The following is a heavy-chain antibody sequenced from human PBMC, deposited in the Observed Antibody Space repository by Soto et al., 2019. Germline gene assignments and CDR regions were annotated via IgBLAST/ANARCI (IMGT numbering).Heavy chain of an antibody. V-gene: IGHV3-15*01. J-gene: IGHJ4*02. CDR2: IKSKTDGGTT. CDR3: TTQDLRLGALFDY. D-gene: IGHD3-16*01. Sequence: GGSLRLSCAASGFTFSNAWMSWVRQAPGKGLEWVGRIKSKTDGGTTDYAAPVKGRFTISRDDSKNTLYLQMNSLKTEDTAVYYCTTQDLRLGALFDYWGQGNLVTVSS. CDR1: GFTFSNAW.